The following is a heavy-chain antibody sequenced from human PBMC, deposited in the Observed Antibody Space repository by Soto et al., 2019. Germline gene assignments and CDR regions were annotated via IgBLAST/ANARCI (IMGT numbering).Heavy chain of an antibody. CDR3: ARQDTRIVVVIISPTSFDD. V-gene: IGHV4-39*01. D-gene: IGHD3-22*01. CDR1: GGSISSSSYY. Sequence: SETLSLTCTVSGGSISSSSYYWGWIRQPPGKGLEWIGSIYYSGSTYYNPSLKSRVTISVDTSKNQFSLKLSSVTAADTAVYYCARQDTRIVVVIISPTSFDDWGKGTLVTVAS. J-gene: IGHJ4*02. CDR2: IYYSGST.